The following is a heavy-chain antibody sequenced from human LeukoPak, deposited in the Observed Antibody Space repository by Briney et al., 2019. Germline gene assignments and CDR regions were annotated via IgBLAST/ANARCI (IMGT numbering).Heavy chain of an antibody. CDR3: ARDRADVDTAMPEDWYFDL. V-gene: IGHV3-21*01. CDR2: ISSSSSYI. CDR1: GFTFSSYN. J-gene: IGHJ2*01. Sequence: GGSLRLSCAASGFTFSSYNMNWVRQAPGKGLEWVSSISSSSSYIYYADSVKGRFTISRDNAKNSLYLQMNSLRAEDTAVYYCARDRADVDTAMPEDWYFDLWGRGTLVTVSS. D-gene: IGHD5-18*01.